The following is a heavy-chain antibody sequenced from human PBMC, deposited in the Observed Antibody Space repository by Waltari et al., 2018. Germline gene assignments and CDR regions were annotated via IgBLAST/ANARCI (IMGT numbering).Heavy chain of an antibody. CDR3: AKDMTEQGFDY. D-gene: IGHD1-1*01. CDR2: IGWNSGSV. V-gene: IGHV3-9*01. Sequence: EVLLLESGGGLVQAGRSLRLSCAASGFPFAVYAMPWVRQAPGKGLEWDSGIGWNSGSVGYADCVKGRLTISRDNAKNSLYLQMNSLRAEDTALYYCAKDMTEQGFDYWGQGTLVTVSS. CDR1: GFPFAVYA. J-gene: IGHJ4*02.